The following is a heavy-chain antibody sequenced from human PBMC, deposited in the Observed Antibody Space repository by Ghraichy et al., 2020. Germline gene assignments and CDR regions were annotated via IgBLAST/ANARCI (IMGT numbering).Heavy chain of an antibody. CDR3: AKGFRGYFRVDLGYFDY. CDR1: GFTFSSYA. Sequence: GGSLRLSCAASGFTFSSYAMSWVRQAPGKGLEWVSAISGSGGSTYYADSVKGRFTISSDNSKNTLYLQMNSLRAEDTAVYYCAKGFRGYFRVDLGYFDYWGQGTLVTVSS. CDR2: ISGSGGST. D-gene: IGHD3-10*02. V-gene: IGHV3-23*01. J-gene: IGHJ4*02.